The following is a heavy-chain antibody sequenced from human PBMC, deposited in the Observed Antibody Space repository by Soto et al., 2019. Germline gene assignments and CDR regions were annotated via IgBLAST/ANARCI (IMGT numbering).Heavy chain of an antibody. CDR1: GGTFSSYA. V-gene: IGHV1-69*01. D-gene: IGHD4-17*01. CDR3: AIFHLPTVKKADPKPGKASPYNWFDP. CDR2: IIPIFGTA. Sequence: QVQLVQSGAEVKKPGSSVKVSCKASGGTFSSYAISWVRQAPGQGLEWMGGIIPIFGTANYAKKFQGRVTITADESTSTAYMELGRLISEDTAVYYCAIFHLPTVKKADPKPGKASPYNWFDPWCQGTLVPVSS. J-gene: IGHJ5*02.